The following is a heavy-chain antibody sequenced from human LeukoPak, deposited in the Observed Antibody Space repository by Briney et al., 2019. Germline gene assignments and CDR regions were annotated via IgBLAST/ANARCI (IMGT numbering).Heavy chain of an antibody. V-gene: IGHV3-30-3*01. CDR2: ISYDGSNK. CDR1: GFTFSTYA. Sequence: TGGSLRLSCAASGFTFSTYAVHWVRQAPGKGLEWVAVISYDGSNKYYTDSVKGRFTISRDNSKNTLYLQMSSLRTEDTAVYYCARDPATYSSGRWGGFDYWGQGALVTVSS. D-gene: IGHD6-19*01. CDR3: ARDPATYSSGRWGGFDY. J-gene: IGHJ4*02.